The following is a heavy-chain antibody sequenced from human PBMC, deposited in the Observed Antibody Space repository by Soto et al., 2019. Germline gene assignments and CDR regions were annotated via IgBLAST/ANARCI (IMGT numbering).Heavy chain of an antibody. J-gene: IGHJ6*02. CDR2: IDPSDSYT. CDR3: ARGGSGSHYYYGMDI. D-gene: IGHD3-10*01. CDR1: GYSFTSFW. V-gene: IGHV5-10-1*01. Sequence: GESLKISCKDSGYSFTSFWISWVRQMPGKGLEWMGRIDPSDSYTNYSPSFQGHVTISADNSISTAYLQWSSLKASDIATYYCARGGSGSHYYYGMDIWGQGTTVTVSS.